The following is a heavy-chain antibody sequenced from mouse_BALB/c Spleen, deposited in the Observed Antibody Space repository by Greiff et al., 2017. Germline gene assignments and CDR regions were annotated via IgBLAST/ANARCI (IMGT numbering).Heavy chain of an antibody. Sequence: QVQLQQSGAELVRPGTSVKVSCKASGYAFTNYLIEWVKQRPGQGLEWIGVINPGSGGTNYNEKFKGKATLTADKSSSTAYMQLSSLTSDDSAVYFCARSYYGNHDPYWGQGTLVTVSA. D-gene: IGHD2-1*01. CDR3: ARSYYGNHDPY. J-gene: IGHJ3*01. V-gene: IGHV1-54*01. CDR2: INPGSGGT. CDR1: GYAFTNYL.